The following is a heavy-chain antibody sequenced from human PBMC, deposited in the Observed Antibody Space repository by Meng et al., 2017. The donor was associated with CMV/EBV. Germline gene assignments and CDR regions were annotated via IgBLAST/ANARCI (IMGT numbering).Heavy chain of an antibody. Sequence: ASVKVSCKASGYTFTSYYMHWVRQAPGQGLEWMGIINPSGGSTSYAQKFQGRVTMTRDTSTSTVYMEPSSLRSEDTAVYYCARAGGYDFWSGKPKYGMDVWGQGTTVTVSS. J-gene: IGHJ6*02. CDR2: INPSGGST. V-gene: IGHV1-46*01. CDR1: GYTFTSYY. D-gene: IGHD3-3*01. CDR3: ARAGGYDFWSGKPKYGMDV.